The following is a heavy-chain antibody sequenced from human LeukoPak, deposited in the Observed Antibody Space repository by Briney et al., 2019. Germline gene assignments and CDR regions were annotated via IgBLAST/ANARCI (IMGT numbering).Heavy chain of an antibody. Sequence: PGGSLRLSCTASGFTFGDYAMNWFRQAPGKGLEWVGFIRSKTYGGTGEYAASVKGRFTISRDDSKSIAHLQMNSLRAEDTAVYYCAELGITMVGGVWGKGTTVTISS. CDR2: IRSKTYGGTG. CDR1: GFTFGDYA. V-gene: IGHV3-49*03. J-gene: IGHJ6*04. CDR3: AELGITMVGGV. D-gene: IGHD3-10*02.